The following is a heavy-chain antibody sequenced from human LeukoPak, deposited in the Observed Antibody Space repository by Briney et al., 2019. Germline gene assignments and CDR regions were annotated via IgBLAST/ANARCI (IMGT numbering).Heavy chain of an antibody. CDR1: GGSISGDGQY. V-gene: IGHV4-31*03. CDR3: ARVIVSYRYDANWFDP. Sequence: SETLSLTCTVSGGSISGDGQYWSWIRQHPGKGLGWIGYIYYSGNSYYNPSLKSRVTISADTSENQFSLQLNSVTAADTAVYYCARVIVSYRYDANWFDPWGQGTLLTVSS. CDR2: IYYSGNS. J-gene: IGHJ5*02. D-gene: IGHD2-8*01.